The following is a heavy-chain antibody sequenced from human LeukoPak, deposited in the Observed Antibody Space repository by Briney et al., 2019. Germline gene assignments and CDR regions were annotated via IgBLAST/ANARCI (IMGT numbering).Heavy chain of an antibody. Sequence: SETLSLTCTVSGGSISSYYWSWIRQPPGKGLEWIGYIYYSGSTNYNPSLKSRVTISVDTSKNQFSLKLSSVTAADTAVYYCARRDYYGSGREYYFVYWGQGTLVTVPS. D-gene: IGHD3-10*01. CDR2: IYYSGST. CDR1: GGSISSYY. J-gene: IGHJ4*02. CDR3: ARRDYYGSGREYYFVY. V-gene: IGHV4-59*01.